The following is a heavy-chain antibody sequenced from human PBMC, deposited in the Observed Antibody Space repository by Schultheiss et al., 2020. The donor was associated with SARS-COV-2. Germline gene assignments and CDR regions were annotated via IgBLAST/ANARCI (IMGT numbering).Heavy chain of an antibody. CDR2: IKSKTDGGTT. V-gene: IGHV3-15*07. CDR3: TTDLLWFGELFPADY. Sequence: GESLKISCAASGFTFSNAWMNWVRQAPGKGLEWVGRIKSKTDGGTTDYAAPVKGRFTISRDDSKNTLYLQMNSLKTEDTAVYYCTTDLLWFGELFPADYWGQGTLVTVSS. D-gene: IGHD3-10*01. J-gene: IGHJ4*02. CDR1: GFTFSNAW.